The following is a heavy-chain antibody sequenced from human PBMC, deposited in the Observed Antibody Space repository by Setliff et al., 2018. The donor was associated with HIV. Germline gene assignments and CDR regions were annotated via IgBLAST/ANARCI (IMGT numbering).Heavy chain of an antibody. CDR3: ARQVPAAIGAFDI. J-gene: IGHJ3*02. CDR1: GYSFTSHW. V-gene: IGHV5-51*01. CDR2: IYPGDSDT. D-gene: IGHD2-2*02. Sequence: PGESLKISCKDSGYSFTSHWIGWVRQMPGKGLEWMGIIYPGDSDTRYSPSFQGQVTISADKSISTAYLQWSSLKASDTAMYYCARQVPAAIGAFDIWGQGTMVTVS.